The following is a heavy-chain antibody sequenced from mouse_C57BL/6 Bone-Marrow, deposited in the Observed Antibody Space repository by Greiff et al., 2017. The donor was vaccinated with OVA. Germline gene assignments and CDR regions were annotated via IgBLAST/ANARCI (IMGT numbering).Heavy chain of an antibody. J-gene: IGHJ3*01. D-gene: IGHD2-3*01. V-gene: IGHV3-6*01. CDR3: ARVDGYWFAY. CDR1: GYSITSGYY. CDR2: ISYDGSN. Sequence: DVKLQESGPGLVKPSQSLSLTCSVTGYSITSGYYWNWIRQFPGNKLEWMGYISYDGSNNYNPSLKNRISITRDTSKNQFFLKLNSVTTEDTATYYCARVDGYWFAYWGQGTLVTVSA.